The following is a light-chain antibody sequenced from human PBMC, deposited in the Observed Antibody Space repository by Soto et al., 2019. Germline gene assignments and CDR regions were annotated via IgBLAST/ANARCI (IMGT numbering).Light chain of an antibody. CDR1: SSDVGGYNY. CDR2: DVS. J-gene: IGLJ1*01. Sequence: QSALTQPRSVSGSPGQSVTISCTGTSSDVGGYNYVSWYQQHPGKAPKVMIYDVSERPSGVPDRFSGSKSGNTASLTISGLQAEDEAEYYCCSYAGSPTYVLGTGTKVTVL. V-gene: IGLV2-11*01. CDR3: CSYAGSPTYV.